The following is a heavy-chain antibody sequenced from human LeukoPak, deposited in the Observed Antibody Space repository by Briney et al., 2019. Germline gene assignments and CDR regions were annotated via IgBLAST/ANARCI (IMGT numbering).Heavy chain of an antibody. CDR2: IIGYNGNT. D-gene: IGHD3/OR15-3a*01. V-gene: IGHV1-18*01. CDR3: ARDSYDFLTGRYSGSGGDY. CDR1: GYTFSSYG. J-gene: IGHJ4*02. Sequence: ASVKVSCKASGYTFSSYGINWVRQAPGRGLEWMGWIIGYNGNTHYAQQFQGRVTMTTDTSTSTVYTELRTLRSDDTAVYYCARDSYDFLTGRYSGSGGDYWGQGTLVTVSS.